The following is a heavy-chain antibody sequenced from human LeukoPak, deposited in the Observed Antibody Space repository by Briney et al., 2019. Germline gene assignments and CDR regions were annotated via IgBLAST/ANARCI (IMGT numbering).Heavy chain of an antibody. J-gene: IGHJ4*02. CDR3: ARGSKGTYDY. CDR2: ILGTGDYT. V-gene: IGHV3-23*01. CDR1: GFTFSNYV. Sequence: PGGPLRLSCVASGFTFSNYVMTWVRQAPGKGLEWVSSILGTGDYTYYADSVKGRFTISRDNSKNTLYLQMNSLRAGDTAIYYCARGSKGTYDYWGQGTLVTVSS.